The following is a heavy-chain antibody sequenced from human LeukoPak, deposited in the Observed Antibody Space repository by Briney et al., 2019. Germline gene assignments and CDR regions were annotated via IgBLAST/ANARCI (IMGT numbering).Heavy chain of an antibody. CDR2: INHSGST. V-gene: IGHV4-34*01. J-gene: IGHJ4*02. D-gene: IGHD6-13*01. CDR3: ARDKGIIAAAGTTPFHY. Sequence: SETLSLTCAVYGGSFSGYYWGWIRQPPGKGLEWIGEINHSGSTNYNPSLKSRVAISVDTSKNQLPLKLSSVTAEHTAVYYCARDKGIIAAAGTTPFHYWGQGTLVTVSS. CDR1: GGSFSGYY.